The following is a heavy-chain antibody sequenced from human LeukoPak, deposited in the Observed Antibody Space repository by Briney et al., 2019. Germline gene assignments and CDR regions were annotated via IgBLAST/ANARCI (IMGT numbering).Heavy chain of an antibody. CDR1: GGSISSGGFS. Sequence: SETLSLTCAVSGGSISSGGFSWSWIRQPPGKGLEWIGYMYHGGSTNYNPSLKSRVTISVDTSKNQFSLKLSSVTAADTAVYYCARDIVYYDSSGYYHTFDPWGQGTLVTVSS. V-gene: IGHV4-61*08. CDR2: MYHGGST. J-gene: IGHJ5*02. D-gene: IGHD3-22*01. CDR3: ARDIVYYDSSGYYHTFDP.